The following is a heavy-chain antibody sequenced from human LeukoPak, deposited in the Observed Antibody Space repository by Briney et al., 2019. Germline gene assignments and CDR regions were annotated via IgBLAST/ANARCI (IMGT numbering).Heavy chain of an antibody. D-gene: IGHD3-22*01. Sequence: SGPTLVKPTQTLTLTCTFSGFSLSTSGVGVGWIRQPPGKALEWLALIYWNDDKRYSPSLKSRLTITKDTSKNQVVLTMTNMDPVDTATYYCAHSISCYDSSGQWILFDYWGQGTLVTVSS. V-gene: IGHV2-5*01. CDR2: IYWNDDK. CDR1: GFSLSTSGVG. J-gene: IGHJ4*02. CDR3: AHSISCYDSSGQWILFDY.